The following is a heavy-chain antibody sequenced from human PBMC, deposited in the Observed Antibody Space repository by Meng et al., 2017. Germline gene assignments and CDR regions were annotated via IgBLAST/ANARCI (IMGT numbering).Heavy chain of an antibody. CDR2: ISYSGAT. CDR3: ARVVGDCASCYKGWFDP. J-gene: IGHJ5*02. D-gene: IGHD2-2*02. Sequence: QVQLQEAGPRLVRPSQTLFLTCTFSGASISSAVFWIWIRQPPGKDLEWIGYISYSGATHYNPSLKSRLTISVDTAKNQFSLSLSSVTAADTAVYYCARVVGDCASCYKGWFDPWGQGTLVTVSS. V-gene: IGHV4-30-4*01. CDR1: GASISSAVF.